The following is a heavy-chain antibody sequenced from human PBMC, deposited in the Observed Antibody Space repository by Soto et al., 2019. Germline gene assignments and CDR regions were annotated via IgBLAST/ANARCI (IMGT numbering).Heavy chain of an antibody. CDR1: GFIFSSHD. J-gene: IGHJ4*02. Sequence: EVHLVESGGGLIQPGGSLRLSCEASGFIFSSHDMDWVRQAPGKGLEWVAYISSSGTIQYADSVKGRFTISRDDAKNLLHLQMNSLRDEDTAVYYCARGRTYTSDYFHFFDHWGQGTLVTVSS. D-gene: IGHD4-17*01. CDR2: ISSSGTI. CDR3: ARGRTYTSDYFHFFDH. V-gene: IGHV3-48*02.